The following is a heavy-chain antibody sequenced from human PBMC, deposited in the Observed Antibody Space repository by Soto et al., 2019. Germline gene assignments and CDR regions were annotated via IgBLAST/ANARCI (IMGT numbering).Heavy chain of an antibody. CDR1: GFTFSTYS. CDR2: ISSRSYTI. J-gene: IGHJ6*02. CDR3: ARGGSSSDNGTDV. Sequence: EVQLVESGGGLVQPGGSLRLSCAASGFTFSTYSMNWVRQAPGKGLGWVSYISSRSYTIYYVDSVKGRFTISRDNAKNSLYLQMNSLRDEDTAVYYCARGGSSSDNGTDVWGQGTTVTVSS. V-gene: IGHV3-48*02. D-gene: IGHD6-6*01.